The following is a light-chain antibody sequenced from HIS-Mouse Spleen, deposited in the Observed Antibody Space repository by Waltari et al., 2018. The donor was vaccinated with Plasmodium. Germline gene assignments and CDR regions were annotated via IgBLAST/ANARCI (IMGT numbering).Light chain of an antibody. J-gene: IGLJ3*02. V-gene: IGLV5-45*01. CDR3: MIWHSSAWV. CDR1: SGINVGTYR. CDR2: YKSDSDK. Sequence: ASPGASSSLTCTLRSGINVGTYRIYWYQQKPGSPPQYLLRYKSDSDKQQGSGVPSRFSGSKDASANAGILLISGLQSEDEADYYCMIWHSSAWVFGGGTKLTVL.